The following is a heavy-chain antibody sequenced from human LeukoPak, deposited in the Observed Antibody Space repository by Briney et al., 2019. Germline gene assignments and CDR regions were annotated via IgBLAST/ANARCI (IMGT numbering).Heavy chain of an antibody. V-gene: IGHV1-3*02. D-gene: IGHD6-13*01. Sequence: ASVKVSCKASGYTFTSYAMHWVRQAPGQRLEWMGWSNAGNGNTKYSQEFQGRVTITRDTSASTAYMELRSLRSDDTAVYYCARGGFAVAAGYFDLWGRGTLVTVSS. CDR2: SNAGNGNT. J-gene: IGHJ2*01. CDR1: GYTFTSYA. CDR3: ARGGFAVAAGYFDL.